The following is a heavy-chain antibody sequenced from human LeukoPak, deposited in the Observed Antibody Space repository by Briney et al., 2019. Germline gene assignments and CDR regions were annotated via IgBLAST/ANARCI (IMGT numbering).Heavy chain of an antibody. Sequence: SVKVSCKASGGTFSSYTISWVRQAPGQGLEWMGRIIPILGIANYAQKFQGRVTITAGKSTSTAYMELNSLRSEDTAVYYCARTSDYDSSGYYYGWGQGTLVTVSS. J-gene: IGHJ4*02. V-gene: IGHV1-69*02. D-gene: IGHD3-22*01. CDR2: IIPILGIA. CDR3: ARTSDYDSSGYYYG. CDR1: GGTFSSYT.